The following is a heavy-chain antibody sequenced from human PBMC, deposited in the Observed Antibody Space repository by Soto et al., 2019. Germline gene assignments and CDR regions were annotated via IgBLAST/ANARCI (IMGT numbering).Heavy chain of an antibody. D-gene: IGHD6-13*01. CDR3: ARLFYRKPGIAAAGTMIDY. CDR1: DGSISSSSYY. CDR2: IYYSGST. Sequence: SETLSLTCTVSDGSISSSSYYWGWIRQPPGKGLEWIGSIYYSGSTYYNPSLKSRVTISVDTSKNQFSLKLSSVTAADTAVYYCARLFYRKPGIAAAGTMIDYWGQGTLVTVSS. V-gene: IGHV4-39*01. J-gene: IGHJ4*02.